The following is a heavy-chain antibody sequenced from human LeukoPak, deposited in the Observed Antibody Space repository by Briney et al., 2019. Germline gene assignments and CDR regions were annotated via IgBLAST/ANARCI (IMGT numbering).Heavy chain of an antibody. V-gene: IGHV3-7*01. CDR2: INKDGSEK. CDR3: ARAREADGNVFPDH. D-gene: IGHD4-23*01. Sequence: AGGSLRLSCAASGFTFSRYWMTWVRQSPGKGLEWVANINKDGSEKYYGDSVTGRFTISRDNAENSLFLQMHSLPADDTGVYYCARAREADGNVFPDHWGQGVVVTVSS. CDR1: GFTFSRYW. J-gene: IGHJ4*02.